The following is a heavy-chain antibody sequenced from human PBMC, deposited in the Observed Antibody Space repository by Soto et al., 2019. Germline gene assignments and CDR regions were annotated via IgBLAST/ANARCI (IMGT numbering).Heavy chain of an antibody. CDR3: ARVGHNYDILTGYSYYFDY. J-gene: IGHJ4*02. Sequence: QVQLQESGPGLVKPSQTLSLTCTVSGGSISSGGYYWSWIRQHPGKGLEWIGYIYYSGSTYYNPSLKRRVTISVDTSKNQFSLKLSSVTAADTAVYYCARVGHNYDILTGYSYYFDYWGQGTLVTVSS. CDR2: IYYSGST. V-gene: IGHV4-31*03. CDR1: GGSISSGGYY. D-gene: IGHD3-9*01.